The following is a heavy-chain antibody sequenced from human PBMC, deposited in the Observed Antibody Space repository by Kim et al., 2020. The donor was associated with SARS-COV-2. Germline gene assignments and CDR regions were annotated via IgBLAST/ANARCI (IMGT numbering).Heavy chain of an antibody. CDR1: GGSISSSSYY. CDR3: ARSYYYDSSGFDY. J-gene: IGHJ4*02. V-gene: IGHV4-39*01. CDR2: IYYSGST. D-gene: IGHD3-22*01. Sequence: SETLSLTCTVSGGSISSSSYYWGWIRQPPGKGLEWIGSIYYSGSTYYNPSLKSRVTISVDTSKNQFSLKLSSVTAADTAVYYCARSYYYDSSGFDYWGQGTLVTVSS.